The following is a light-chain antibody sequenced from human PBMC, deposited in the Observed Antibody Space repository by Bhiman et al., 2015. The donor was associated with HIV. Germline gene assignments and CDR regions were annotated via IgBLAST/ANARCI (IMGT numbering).Light chain of an antibody. J-gene: IGLJ1*01. Sequence: QSVLTQPPSVSAAPGQKVTISCSGSSSNIGNNYVSWYQQLPGTAPKIIIYDNNKRPSGIPDRFSGSNSGNTATLTISGTQAMDEADYYCQAWDSSTALYVFGTGTKVTVL. V-gene: IGLV1-51*01. CDR1: SSNIGNNY. CDR2: DNN. CDR3: QAWDSSTALYV.